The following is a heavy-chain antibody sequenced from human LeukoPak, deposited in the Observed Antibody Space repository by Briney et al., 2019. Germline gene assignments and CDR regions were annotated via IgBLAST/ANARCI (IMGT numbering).Heavy chain of an antibody. CDR3: ARHGDYCFDL. J-gene: IGHJ4*02. V-gene: IGHV3-7*01. CDR2: IRNDGLTQ. D-gene: IGHD4-17*01. CDR1: GFTFSSRW. Sequence: PGGSLRLSCAASGFTFSSRWMGWVRQAPGKGLEWVANIRNDGLTQYYLDSVKGRFTISRDNAKDSLSLQMNSLRAEDTAVYFCARHGDYCFDLWGQGTLVTVPS.